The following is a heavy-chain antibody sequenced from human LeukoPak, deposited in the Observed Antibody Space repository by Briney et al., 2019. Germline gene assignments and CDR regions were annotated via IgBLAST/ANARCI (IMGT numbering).Heavy chain of an antibody. CDR1: GFTFGAYY. D-gene: IGHD2-15*01. J-gene: IGHJ4*02. CDR2: ISYDGSNK. Sequence: GESLRLSCAASGFTFGAYYMTWVRQAPGKGLEWVAVISYDGSNKYYADSVKGRFTISRDNSKNTLYLQMNSLRAEDTAVYYCARAKRYCSGGSCYYGNGGIDYWGQGTLVTVSS. CDR3: ARAKRYCSGGSCYYGNGGIDY. V-gene: IGHV3-30*03.